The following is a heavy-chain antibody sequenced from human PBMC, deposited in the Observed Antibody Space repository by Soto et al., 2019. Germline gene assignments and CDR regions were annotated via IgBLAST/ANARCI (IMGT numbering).Heavy chain of an antibody. D-gene: IGHD3-22*01. J-gene: IGHJ4*02. CDR1: GFTFTSAS. CDR3: AAGDSSGYYGG. V-gene: IGHV1-58*01. Sequence: SVKVSCKASGFTFTSASVQWVRQARGQRLEWIGWITVGSGNTNYAQKFQERVTIIRDMSTSTAYMELSNLRSEDTAVYYCAAGDSSGYYGGWGQGTQVTVSS. CDR2: ITVGSGNT.